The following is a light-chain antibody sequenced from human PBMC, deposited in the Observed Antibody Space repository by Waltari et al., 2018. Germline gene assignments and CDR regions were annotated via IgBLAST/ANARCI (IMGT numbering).Light chain of an antibody. J-gene: IGLJ3*02. V-gene: IGLV2-14*01. CDR2: EFS. CDR3: SSQSSNNIVL. Sequence: QSALTQPASVSGSPGQSATISCTATSSDVGRYNSVSWYQDHPGQGPKVIIYEFSDRPSGVSARFSGSKSGKTASLTISGLQAEDEADYYCSSQSSNNIVLFGGGTKVTVL. CDR1: SSDVGRYNS.